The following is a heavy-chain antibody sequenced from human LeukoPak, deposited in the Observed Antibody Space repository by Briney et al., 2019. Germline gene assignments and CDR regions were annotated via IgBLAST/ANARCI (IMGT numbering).Heavy chain of an antibody. CDR3: ARGTTVTTLFDY. V-gene: IGHV3-30-3*01. D-gene: IGHD4-17*01. CDR1: GFTFSSYA. Sequence: GGSLRLSCAASGFTFSSYAMHWVRQAPGKGLEWVAVISYDGSNKYYADSVKGRFTISRDNSKNTLYLQMNSLRAEDMAVYYCARGTTVTTLFDYWGQGTLVTVSS. J-gene: IGHJ4*02. CDR2: ISYDGSNK.